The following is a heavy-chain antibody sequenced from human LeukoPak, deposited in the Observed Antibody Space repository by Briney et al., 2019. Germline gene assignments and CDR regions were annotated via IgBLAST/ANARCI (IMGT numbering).Heavy chain of an antibody. J-gene: IGHJ5*02. CDR2: ISGSGDFT. V-gene: IGHV3-23*01. CDR1: GFTFGYFW. D-gene: IGHD3-10*01. CDR3: AKGSPYYYGSGKDNWFDP. Sequence: GGSLRLSCAASGFTFGYFWMTWVRQAPGKGLEWVSGISGSGDFTYYADSVRGRFTSSRDNSKNTLYLQMNSLRAEDTALYYCAKGSPYYYGSGKDNWFDPWGQGTLVTVSS.